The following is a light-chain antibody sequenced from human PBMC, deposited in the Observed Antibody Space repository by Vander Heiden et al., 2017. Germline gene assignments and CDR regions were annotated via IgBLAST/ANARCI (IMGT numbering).Light chain of an antibody. V-gene: IGKV1-5*01. CDR2: DAS. J-gene: IGKJ2*03. CDR3: QHYYSYPTS. CDR1: QIISRS. Sequence: DIQMTQSPATLPAAVGDRVTIPCRASQIISRSLAWYQQKPGKAPKLLIYDASSLESGVPSRFSGSGSGTEFTLTISGLQPDDFATYYCQHYYSYPTSFGQGTKLEIK.